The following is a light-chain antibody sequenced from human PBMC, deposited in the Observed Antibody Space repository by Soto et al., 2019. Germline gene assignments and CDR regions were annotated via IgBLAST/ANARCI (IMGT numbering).Light chain of an antibody. J-gene: IGKJ1*01. V-gene: IGKV1-5*03. Sequence: DIQMTQSPSTLSASVGDRVTITCRASHRISDWLAWYQQKPGKAPKLLIYKASTLESGVPSRFSGSGSGTDFTLTISSLQPDDFATYCCQQCNSYPWSFGQGTKVEIK. CDR2: KAS. CDR3: QQCNSYPWS. CDR1: HRISDW.